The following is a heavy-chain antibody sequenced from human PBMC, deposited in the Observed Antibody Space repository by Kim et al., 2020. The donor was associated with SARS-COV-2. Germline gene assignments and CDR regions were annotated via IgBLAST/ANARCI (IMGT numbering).Heavy chain of an antibody. V-gene: IGHV3-30*04. J-gene: IGHJ6*01. CDR1: GFTFSTYP. Sequence: GGSLRLSCAASGFTFSTYPIHWVRQAPGKGLEWVAVISYDGTNKYYADPVKGRFTISRDNSKNTLYLQMNSLRAEDTAVYYCARDLAGVGGYYSEVNYY. CDR2: ISYDGTNK. CDR3: ARDLAGVGGYYSEVNYY. D-gene: IGHD3-22*01.